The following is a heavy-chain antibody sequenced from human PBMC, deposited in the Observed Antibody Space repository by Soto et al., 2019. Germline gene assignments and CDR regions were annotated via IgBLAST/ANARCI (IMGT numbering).Heavy chain of an antibody. V-gene: IGHV4-30-4*01. J-gene: IGHJ4*02. D-gene: IGHD3-16*02. CDR1: GGSISGGGYY. Sequence: QVQLQESGPGLVKPSQTLSLTCTVSGGSISGGGYYWSWIRQPPGKGLEWLGYISDSGSTYYNPSIERRIPMALDTSKNQFSLKLTSVTAADTAVYYCARAPSFFDSWGQGTLVTVSS. CDR2: ISDSGST. CDR3: ARAPSFFDS.